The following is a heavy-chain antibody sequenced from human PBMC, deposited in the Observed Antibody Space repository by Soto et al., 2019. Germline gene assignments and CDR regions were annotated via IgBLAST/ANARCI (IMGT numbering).Heavy chain of an antibody. D-gene: IGHD3-10*01. Sequence: QVQLAESGGGVVQPGRSLRLSCAASGFPFSRYGMHWVREAPGKGLEWVAVISYDGSNKYYADSVKGRFTISRDNSASTLYLQMNSLRPEDTALDYCGGGQYYFDYRGQGTLVTVSP. CDR2: ISYDGSNK. V-gene: IGHV3-30*03. CDR3: GGGQYYFDY. CDR1: GFPFSRYG. J-gene: IGHJ4*02.